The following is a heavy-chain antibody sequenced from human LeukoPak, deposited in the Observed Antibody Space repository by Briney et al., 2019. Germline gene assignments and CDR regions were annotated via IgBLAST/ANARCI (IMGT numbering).Heavy chain of an antibody. J-gene: IGHJ5*02. Sequence: GGSLRLSCAASGFTFSSYSMNWVRQAPGRGLEWVSSISSSSSYIYYADSVKGRFTISRDNAKNSLYLQMNSLRAEDTAVYYCARESGVRGRWFDPWGQGTLVTVSS. CDR2: ISSSSSYI. CDR3: ARESGVRGRWFDP. CDR1: GFTFSSYS. D-gene: IGHD3-10*01. V-gene: IGHV3-21*01.